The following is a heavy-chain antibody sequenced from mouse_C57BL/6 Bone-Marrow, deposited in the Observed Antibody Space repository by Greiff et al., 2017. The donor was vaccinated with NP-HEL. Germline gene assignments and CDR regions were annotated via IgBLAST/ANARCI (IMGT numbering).Heavy chain of an antibody. Sequence: QVQLQQPGAELVKPGASVKMSCKASGYTFTSYWITWVKQRPGQGLEWIGDIYPGSGSTNYNEKFKSKASLTVDTSSSTAYMQLSSLTSEDSAVYYCARSDRWLPWYFDVWGTGTTVTVSS. V-gene: IGHV1-55*01. J-gene: IGHJ1*03. D-gene: IGHD2-3*01. CDR2: IYPGSGST. CDR1: GYTFTSYW. CDR3: ARSDRWLPWYFDV.